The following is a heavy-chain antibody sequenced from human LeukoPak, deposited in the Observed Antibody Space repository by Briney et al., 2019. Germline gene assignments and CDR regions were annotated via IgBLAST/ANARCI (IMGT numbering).Heavy chain of an antibody. Sequence: SETLSLTCTVPGGSISNYYWSWSRQPPGKGLKWIGYIYYSGSTNYNPSLKIRVTISVDTSKNQFSLKLCSVTAAGTDVYYCGRYLKPSALSVFDIWGQGTMVTVSS. CDR2: IYYSGST. D-gene: IGHD2-2*01. CDR3: GRYLKPSALSVFDI. CDR1: GGSISNYY. V-gene: IGHV4-59*01. J-gene: IGHJ3*02.